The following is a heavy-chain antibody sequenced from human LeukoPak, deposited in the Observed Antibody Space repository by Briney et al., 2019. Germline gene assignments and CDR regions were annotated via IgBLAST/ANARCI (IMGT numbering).Heavy chain of an antibody. J-gene: IGHJ4*02. CDR1: GGSFSGYY. D-gene: IGHD3-9*01. V-gene: IGHV4-34*01. CDR3: ARGVASPILRYFDWLLYPSFDY. Sequence: SETLSLTCAVYGGSFSGYYWSWIRRPPGKGLEWIGEINHSGSTNYNPSLKSRVTISVDTSKNQFSPKLSSVTAADTAVYYCARGVASPILRYFDWLLYPSFDYWGQGTLVTVSS. CDR2: INHSGST.